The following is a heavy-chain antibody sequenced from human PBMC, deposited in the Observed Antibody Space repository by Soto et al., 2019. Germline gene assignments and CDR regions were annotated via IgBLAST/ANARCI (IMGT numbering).Heavy chain of an antibody. V-gene: IGHV4-31*03. CDR2: IYYSGST. Sequence: QVQLQESGPGLVKPSQTLSLTCTVSGGSISSGGYYWSWIRQHPGKGLEWIGYIYYSGSTYYNPSLSIRVTISVDRFKNQFSRKLSSVTAADTAVYYCARASPPPQAAAVDYWGQGTLVTVSS. D-gene: IGHD6-13*01. J-gene: IGHJ4*02. CDR1: GGSISSGGYY. CDR3: ARASPPPQAAAVDY.